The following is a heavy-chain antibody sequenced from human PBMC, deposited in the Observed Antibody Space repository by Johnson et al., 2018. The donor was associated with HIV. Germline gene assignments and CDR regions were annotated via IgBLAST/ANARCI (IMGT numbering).Heavy chain of an antibody. D-gene: IGHD3-10*01. J-gene: IGHJ3*02. V-gene: IGHV3-7*01. CDR3: ASSWFGGLSYAFDI. Sequence: VQLVESGGGLVQPGGSLRLSCAASGFTFSSYWMSWVRQAPGKGLEWVANIKQDGSEKYYVDSVKGRFTISRDNAKNSLYLQMNSLRAEDTAVYYCASSWFGGLSYAFDIWGQGTMVTVSS. CDR1: GFTFSSYW. CDR2: IKQDGSEK.